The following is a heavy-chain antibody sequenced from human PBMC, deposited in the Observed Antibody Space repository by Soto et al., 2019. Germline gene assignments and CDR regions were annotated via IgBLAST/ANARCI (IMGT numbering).Heavy chain of an antibody. CDR3: AKKPGYQRNYMDV. CDR2: ISVSGGNT. J-gene: IGHJ6*03. V-gene: IGHV3-23*01. Sequence: GESLKISCGASGFTFSNYSMSWARQAPGKGLEWVASISVSGGNTYYADSVKGRFTISRDNSKDTLYLQMNSLRAEDTAIYYCAKKPGYQRNYMDVWGKGTTVTVSS. CDR1: GFTFSNYS. D-gene: IGHD2-2*01.